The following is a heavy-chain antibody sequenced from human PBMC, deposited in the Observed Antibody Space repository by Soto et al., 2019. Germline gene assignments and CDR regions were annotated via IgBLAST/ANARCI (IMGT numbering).Heavy chain of an antibody. Sequence: GGSLRLSCAASEFTFSGSAMHWVRQASGKGLEWVGRIRSKANSDATAYGASVKGRFTISRDDSKNTAYLQMNSLKTEDTAVYYCVRYCSGGSCPDAFDIWGQGTMVTVSS. CDR2: IRSKANSDAT. CDR3: VRYCSGGSCPDAFDI. D-gene: IGHD2-15*01. J-gene: IGHJ3*02. V-gene: IGHV3-73*01. CDR1: EFTFSGSA.